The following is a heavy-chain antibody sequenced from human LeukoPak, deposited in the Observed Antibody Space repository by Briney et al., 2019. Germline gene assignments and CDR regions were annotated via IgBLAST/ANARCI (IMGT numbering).Heavy chain of an antibody. CDR1: GGSISRGGYS. CDR2: IYQSGST. Sequence: SETLSLTCGVSGGSISRGGYSWSWIRQPPGKGLEWIGYIYQSGSTYYNPSLKGRVTISIDRSKNQFSLKLSSVTAADTAVYYCAKGVGVRRFLEWLDYWGQGTLVTVSS. J-gene: IGHJ4*02. D-gene: IGHD3-3*01. V-gene: IGHV4-30-2*01. CDR3: AKGVGVRRFLEWLDY.